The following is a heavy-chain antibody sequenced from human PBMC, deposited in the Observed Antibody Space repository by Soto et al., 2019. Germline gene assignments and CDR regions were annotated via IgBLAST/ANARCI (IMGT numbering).Heavy chain of an antibody. D-gene: IGHD2-21*01. J-gene: IGHJ4*02. CDR3: ARGPSGEVSFDY. CDR1: GGSISSGDYY. CDR2: IYYSGST. Sequence: PSETLSLTCTVSGGSISSGDYYWGWIRQPPGKGLEWIGYIYYSGSTYYNPSLKSRVTISVDTSKNQFSLKLSSVTAADTAVYYCARGPSGEVSFDYWGQGTLVTVSS. V-gene: IGHV4-30-4*01.